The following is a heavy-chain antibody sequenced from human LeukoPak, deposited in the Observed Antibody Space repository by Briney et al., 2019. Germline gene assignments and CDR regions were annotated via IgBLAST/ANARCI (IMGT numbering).Heavy chain of an antibody. CDR1: GFTFSHFG. J-gene: IGHJ4*02. CDR3: VREGTSGNGDGYNSYDY. V-gene: IGHV3-33*01. D-gene: IGHD5-24*01. Sequence: GGSLRLSCAATGFTFSHFGMHWVRQAPGKGLEWVAVIWYSGRNQYYRDSVKGRFTISRDNFKNTLHLQMNSLRVEDTAMYYCVREGTSGNGDGYNSYDYWGQGTLVTVSS. CDR2: IWYSGRNQ.